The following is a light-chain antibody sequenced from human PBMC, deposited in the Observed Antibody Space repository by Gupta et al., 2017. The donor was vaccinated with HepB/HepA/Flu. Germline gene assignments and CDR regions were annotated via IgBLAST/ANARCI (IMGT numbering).Light chain of an antibody. J-gene: IGLJ3*02. V-gene: IGLV1-44*01. CDR1: TSNIGNNP. CDR3: ATWDDSLNGV. CDR2: GNN. Sequence: QSILTQPPSASGTPGQRVTISCSGSTSNIGNNPVSWYQQLPGTTPKLLIYGNNQRPSGVPDRFSGSKSGTSASLAISGLQSEDEADYYCATWDDSLNGVFGGGTKLTVL.